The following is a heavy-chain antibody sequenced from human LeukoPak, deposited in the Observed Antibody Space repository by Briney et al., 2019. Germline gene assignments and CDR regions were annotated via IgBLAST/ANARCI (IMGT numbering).Heavy chain of an antibody. D-gene: IGHD3-3*01. V-gene: IGHV4-61*02. CDR3: ARDCHSTIFGVVTDRWFDP. CDR1: GGSISSGSYY. CDR2: IYTSGST. J-gene: IGHJ5*02. Sequence: YPSETLSLTCTVSGGSISSGSYYWSWIRQPAGKGLEWIGRIYTSGSTNYNPSLKSRVTISVDTSKNQFSLKLSSVTAADTAVYYCARDCHSTIFGVVTDRWFDPWGQGTLVTVSS.